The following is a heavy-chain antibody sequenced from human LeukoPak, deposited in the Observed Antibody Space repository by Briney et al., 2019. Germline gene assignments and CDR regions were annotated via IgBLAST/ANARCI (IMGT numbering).Heavy chain of an antibody. CDR2: IKHDGSST. V-gene: IGHV3-74*01. Sequence: GGSLRLSCAASGFTSSSYWMHWVRQAPGKGLVWVSRIKHDGSSTSYADSVKGRFTISRDNAKSALYLQMNSLRVEDTAVYYCASTMVTSMDVWGQGTTVTVSS. CDR1: GFTSSSYW. CDR3: ASTMVTSMDV. D-gene: IGHD4-17*01. J-gene: IGHJ6*02.